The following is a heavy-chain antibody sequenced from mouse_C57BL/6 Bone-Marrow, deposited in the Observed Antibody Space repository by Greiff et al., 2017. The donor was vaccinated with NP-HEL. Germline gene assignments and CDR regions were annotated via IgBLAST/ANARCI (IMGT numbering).Heavy chain of an antibody. V-gene: IGHV14-4*01. CDR3: TLYGYDVGAMDY. Sequence: VQLQQSGAELVRPGASVKLSCTASGFNIKDDYMHWVKQRPEQGLEWIGWLDPENGDTEYASKFQGKATITADTSSNTAYLQLSSLTAEDTAVYYCTLYGYDVGAMDYWGQGTSVTVSS. CDR1: GFNIKDDY. CDR2: LDPENGDT. D-gene: IGHD2-2*01. J-gene: IGHJ4*01.